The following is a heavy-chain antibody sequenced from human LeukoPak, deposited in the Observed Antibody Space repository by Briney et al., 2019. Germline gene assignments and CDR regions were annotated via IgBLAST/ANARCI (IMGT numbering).Heavy chain of an antibody. D-gene: IGHD3-3*01. Sequence: PGGSLRLSCAASGFTFSNAWMSWVRQAPGKGLEWVGRIKSKTDGGTTDYAAPVKGRFTISRDDSKNTLYLQMNSLKTEDTAVYYCTTDFWSGYAYYYMDVWGKGTTVTVSS. V-gene: IGHV3-15*01. CDR3: TTDFWSGYAYYYMDV. CDR1: GFTFSNAW. CDR2: IKSKTDGGTT. J-gene: IGHJ6*03.